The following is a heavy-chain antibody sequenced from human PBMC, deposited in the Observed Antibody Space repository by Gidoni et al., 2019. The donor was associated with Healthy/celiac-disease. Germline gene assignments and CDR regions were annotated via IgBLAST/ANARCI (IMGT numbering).Heavy chain of an antibody. Sequence: EVQLLESGGGLVQPGGCLRLSCAASGFTFSSYAMSWVRQAPGKGLEWVSAISGSGGSTYYADSVKGRFTISRDNSKNTLYLQMNSLRAEDTAVYYCAKGTRGLIAVLYFDLWGRGTLVTVSS. V-gene: IGHV3-23*01. CDR2: ISGSGGST. CDR3: AKGTRGLIAVLYFDL. J-gene: IGHJ2*01. CDR1: GFTFSSYA. D-gene: IGHD6-19*01.